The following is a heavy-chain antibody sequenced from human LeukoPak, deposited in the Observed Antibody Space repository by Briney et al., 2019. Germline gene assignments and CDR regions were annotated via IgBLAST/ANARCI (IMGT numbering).Heavy chain of an antibody. CDR2: MNPNSGNT. CDR3: ARGAHPNGRRAHGYNYFDY. CDR1: GYTFTSYD. V-gene: IGHV1-8*01. Sequence: ASVKVSCKASGYTFTSYDINWVREATGQGREWMGWMNPNSGNTGYAQKFQGRVTMTRNTSISTAYMELSSLRSEDTAVYYCARGAHPNGRRAHGYNYFDYWGQGTLVTVSS. D-gene: IGHD5-12*01. J-gene: IGHJ4*02.